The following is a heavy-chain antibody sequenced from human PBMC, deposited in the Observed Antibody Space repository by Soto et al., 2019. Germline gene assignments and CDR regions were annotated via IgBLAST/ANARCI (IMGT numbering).Heavy chain of an antibody. CDR1: GGSFSGYY. Sequence: PSETLSLTCAVYGGSFSGYYWSWIRQPPGKGLEWIGEINHSGSTNYNPSLKSRVTISVDTSKNQFSLKLSSATAADTAVYYCARDGSGSYPFDYWGQGTLVTVSS. V-gene: IGHV4-34*01. D-gene: IGHD3-10*01. J-gene: IGHJ4*02. CDR2: INHSGST. CDR3: ARDGSGSYPFDY.